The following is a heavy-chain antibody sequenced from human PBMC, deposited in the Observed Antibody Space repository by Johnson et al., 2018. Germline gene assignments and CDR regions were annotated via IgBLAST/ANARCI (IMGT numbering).Heavy chain of an antibody. V-gene: IGHV3-30*18. CDR3: ANLPMTTLTASLVDV. CDR1: GFTISSYG. D-gene: IGHD3-22*01. J-gene: IGHJ6*02. Sequence: QVQLVQSGGGVVQPGRSLRLSCAAPGFTISSYGMHWVRQAPGKGLEWVAVISYDGSKKYYADSVKGRFTISRDNSKNTLYLQMNSLTTGDTAVYYCANLPMTTLTASLVDVWGQGATVTVSS. CDR2: ISYDGSKK.